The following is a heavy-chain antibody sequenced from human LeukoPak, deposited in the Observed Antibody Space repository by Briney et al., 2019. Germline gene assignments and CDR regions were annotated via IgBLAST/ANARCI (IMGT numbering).Heavy chain of an antibody. V-gene: IGHV4-30-4*07. CDR1: GGSISSGGYS. CDR2: IYYGGST. CDR3: ARQVRGRRLTPPSNYYYYYYMDV. J-gene: IGHJ6*03. Sequence: PSEALSLTCAVSGGSISSGGYSWSWIRQPPGKGLEWIGYIYYGGSTYYNPSLKSRVTISVDTSKNQFSLKLSSVTAADTAVYYCARQVRGRRLTPPSNYYYYYYMDVWGKGTTVTISS. D-gene: IGHD3-10*01.